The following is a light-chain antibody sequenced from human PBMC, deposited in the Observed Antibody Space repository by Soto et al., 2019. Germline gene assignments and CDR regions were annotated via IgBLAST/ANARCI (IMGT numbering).Light chain of an antibody. V-gene: IGKV3-20*01. J-gene: IGKJ4*01. CDR1: HSVDSSY. CDR3: QQYGSYPLT. CDR2: ETS. Sequence: EVVFTPSPGALSLSPGERATLSCRASHSVDSSYFAWYQQGPGQAPRLLIYETSSRATGIPDRFSGSGSGTDFTLTVSRLEPEDFAVYFCQQYGSYPLTFGGGTKVDIK.